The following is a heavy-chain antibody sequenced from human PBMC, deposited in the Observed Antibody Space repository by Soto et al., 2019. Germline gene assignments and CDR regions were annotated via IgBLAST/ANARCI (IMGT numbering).Heavy chain of an antibody. CDR2: ISSSSSTI. CDR3: AREGSSSGWYGIIDY. CDR1: GFTFSSYS. Sequence: GGSLRLSCAASGFTFSSYSMNWVRQAPGKGLEWVSYISSSSSTIYYADSVKGRFTISRDNAKNSLYLQMSSLRAEDTAVYYCAREGSSSGWYGIIDYWGQGTLVTVSS. J-gene: IGHJ4*02. V-gene: IGHV3-48*01. D-gene: IGHD6-19*01.